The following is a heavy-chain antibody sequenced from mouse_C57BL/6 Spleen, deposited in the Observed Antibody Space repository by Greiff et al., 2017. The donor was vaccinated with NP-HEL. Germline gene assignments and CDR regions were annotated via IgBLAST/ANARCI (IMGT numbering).Heavy chain of an antibody. J-gene: IGHJ4*01. D-gene: IGHD2-2*01. V-gene: IGHV1-69*01. CDR3: ARGGYGGAMGY. CDR2: IDPSDSYT. CDR1: GYTFTSYW. Sequence: VQLQQPGAELVMPGASVKLSCKASGYTFTSYWMHWVKQRPGQGLEWIGEIDPSDSYTNYNQKFKGKSTLTVDKSSSTAYMQLSSLTSEDSAVYYCARGGYGGAMGYWGQGTSVTVAS.